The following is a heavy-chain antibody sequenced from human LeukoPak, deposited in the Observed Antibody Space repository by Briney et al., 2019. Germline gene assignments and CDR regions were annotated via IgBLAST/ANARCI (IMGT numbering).Heavy chain of an antibody. J-gene: IGHJ2*01. V-gene: IGHV3-21*01. CDR1: GFTFSSYS. CDR2: ISSSSSYI. D-gene: IGHD6-19*01. Sequence: GGSLRLSCAASGFTFSSYSMNWVRQAPGKGLEWVSSISSSSSYIYYADSVKGRFTISRGNAKNSLYLQMNSLRAEDTAVYYCARDSSGWSWYFDLWGRGTLVTVSS. CDR3: ARDSSGWSWYFDL.